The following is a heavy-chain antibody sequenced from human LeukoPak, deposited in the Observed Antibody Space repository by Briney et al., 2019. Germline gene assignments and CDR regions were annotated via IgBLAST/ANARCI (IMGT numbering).Heavy chain of an antibody. CDR2: IYYPGRA. Sequence: PSETLSLTCTVFGDSIKSYYWSWIRQPPGKGLEWIAYIYYPGRASYNPSLTSRVSISVDTSKNQFSLNLTSVTAADPAVYYCARHRGYTYGRTFDLWGQGTLVTVSS. D-gene: IGHD5-18*01. CDR1: GDSIKSYY. V-gene: IGHV4-59*08. CDR3: ARHRGYTYGRTFDL. J-gene: IGHJ5*02.